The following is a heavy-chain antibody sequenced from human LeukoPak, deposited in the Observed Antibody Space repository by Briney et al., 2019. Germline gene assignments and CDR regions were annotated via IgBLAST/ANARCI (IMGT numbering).Heavy chain of an antibody. J-gene: IGHJ3*02. CDR2: IRYDGSNK. V-gene: IGHV3-30*02. CDR1: GFPFSSYG. Sequence: PGGSLRLSCTASGFPFSSYGMHWVRQAPGKGLEWVAFIRYDGSNKYYADSVKGRFTISRDNSKNTLYLQMNSLRAEDTAVYYCAKPQTGGYYDSGGSNDAFTIWGEGRMVTVSS. D-gene: IGHD3-22*01. CDR3: AKPQTGGYYDSGGSNDAFTI.